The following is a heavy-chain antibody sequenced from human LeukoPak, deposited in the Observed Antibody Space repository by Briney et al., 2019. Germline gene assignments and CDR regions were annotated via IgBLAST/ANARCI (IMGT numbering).Heavy chain of an antibody. J-gene: IGHJ3*02. V-gene: IGHV3-23*01. CDR3: AKDRSSGWYDAFDI. CDR1: GFTFSSYA. D-gene: IGHD6-19*01. CDR2: ISGSGGST. Sequence: PGGSLRLSCAASGFTFSSYAMSWVRQAPGKGLEWVSSISGSGGSTYYSDSVRGRFTISRDNSKNTLYLQLNSLRAEDTAVYYCAKDRSSGWYDAFDIWGQGTMVIVST.